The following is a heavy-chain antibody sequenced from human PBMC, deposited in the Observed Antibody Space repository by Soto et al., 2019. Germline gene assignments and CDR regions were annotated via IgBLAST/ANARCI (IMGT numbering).Heavy chain of an antibody. V-gene: IGHV3-21*01. CDR1: GFTFSSYS. CDR3: ARDTGRYFDWLSPTGLRSDFDY. Sequence: GGSLRLSCAASGFTFSSYSMNWVRQAPGKGLEWVSSISSSSSYIYYADSVKGRFTISRDNAKNSLYLQMNSLRAEDTAVYYCARDTGRYFDWLSPTGLRSDFDYWGQGTLVTVSS. CDR2: ISSSSSYI. J-gene: IGHJ4*02. D-gene: IGHD3-9*01.